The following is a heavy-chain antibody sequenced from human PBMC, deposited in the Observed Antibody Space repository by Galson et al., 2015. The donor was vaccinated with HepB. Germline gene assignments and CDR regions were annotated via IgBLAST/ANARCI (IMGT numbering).Heavy chain of an antibody. CDR2: INHSGGI. D-gene: IGHD4-11*01. J-gene: IGHJ4*02. CDR1: GGSFSAFY. CDR3: ARGGRRGLPSL. V-gene: IGHV4-34*01. Sequence: TLSLTCAVYGGSFSAFYWSWIRQPPGKGLEWIGEINHSGGINYNPSLKSRVTISVDTSKSQFSLKLRSVTAADTAVYYCARGGRRGLPSLWGQGTLVTVSS.